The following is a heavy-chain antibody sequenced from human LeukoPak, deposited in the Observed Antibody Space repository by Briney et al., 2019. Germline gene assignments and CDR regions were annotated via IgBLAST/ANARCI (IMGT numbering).Heavy chain of an antibody. CDR2: IYYSGST. Sequence: PSQTLSLTCTVSGGSISSGGYYWSWIRQHPGKGLEWIGYIYYSGSTYYNPSLKSRVTISVDTSKNQFSLKLSSVTAADTAVYYCARVSAATVDYYGMDVWGQGTTVTVSS. D-gene: IGHD2-15*01. CDR3: ARVSAATVDYYGMDV. V-gene: IGHV4-31*03. CDR1: GGSISSGGYY. J-gene: IGHJ6*02.